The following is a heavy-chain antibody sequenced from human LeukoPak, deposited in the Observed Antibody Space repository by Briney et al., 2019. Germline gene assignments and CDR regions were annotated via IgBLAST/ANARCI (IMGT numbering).Heavy chain of an antibody. CDR3: ARFGVVPAARYYYGMDV. V-gene: IGHV3-72*01. J-gene: IGHJ6*04. D-gene: IGHD2-2*01. Sequence: GGSLRLSCAASGFTFSDRYMDWVRQAPGKGLEWVGRTRNKANSYTTEYAASVKGRFTISRDDSKNSLYLQMNSLKTEDTAVYYCARFGVVPAARYYYGMDVWGKGTTVTVSS. CDR2: TRNKANSYTT. CDR1: GFTFSDRY.